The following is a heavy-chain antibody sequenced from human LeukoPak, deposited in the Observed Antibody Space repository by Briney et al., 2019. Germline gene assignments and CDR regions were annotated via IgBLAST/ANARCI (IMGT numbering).Heavy chain of an antibody. CDR3: ARVTGYMIEDYFDY. Sequence: SETLSLTCTVSGGSISSGSYYWSWIRQPAGKGLEWIGRIYSSGSTNYNPSLKSRVTISVDTSKNQFSLRLSSVTAADTAVYYCARVTGYMIEDYFDYWGQGTLVTVSS. CDR1: GGSISSGSYY. D-gene: IGHD3-22*01. J-gene: IGHJ4*02. CDR2: IYSSGST. V-gene: IGHV4-61*02.